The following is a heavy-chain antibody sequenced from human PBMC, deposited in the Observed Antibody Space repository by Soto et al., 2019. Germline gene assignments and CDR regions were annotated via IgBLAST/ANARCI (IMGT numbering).Heavy chain of an antibody. J-gene: IGHJ3*01. V-gene: IGHV3-30*18. Sequence: VHLVESGGGVVQPGRSLRLSCVASGFSFSDSGMHWVRQAPGKGLEWVAAISYDGSNKYYADSVNDPFTISRDNSKNTLSLQMNSLRAEDKAVYYCAKSVRYCLGSSCSPEAFDVWGQGTLVSVSS. D-gene: IGHD2-15*01. CDR1: GFSFSDSG. CDR3: AKSVRYCLGSSCSPEAFDV. CDR2: ISYDGSNK.